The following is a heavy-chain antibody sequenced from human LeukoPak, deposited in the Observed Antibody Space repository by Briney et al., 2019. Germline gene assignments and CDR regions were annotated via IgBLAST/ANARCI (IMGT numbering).Heavy chain of an antibody. CDR3: AKDLQTSGLHDAFDI. J-gene: IGHJ3*02. Sequence: GGSLRLSCAASGFTFSSSGMHWVRQAPGKGLEWVAVISYDGSNTYYADSVKGRFTISRDNSKNTLYLQMNSLRPEDTAVYHCAKDLQTSGLHDAFDIWGQGTMVTVSS. CDR2: ISYDGSNT. D-gene: IGHD6-19*01. CDR1: GFTFSSSG. V-gene: IGHV3-30*18.